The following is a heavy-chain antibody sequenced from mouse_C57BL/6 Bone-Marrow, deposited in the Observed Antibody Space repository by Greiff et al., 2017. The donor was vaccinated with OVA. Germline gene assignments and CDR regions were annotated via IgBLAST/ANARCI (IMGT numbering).Heavy chain of an antibody. CDR2: ILPGSGST. CDR3: ARCSVYYDYGDYYAMDY. D-gene: IGHD2-4*01. J-gene: IGHJ4*01. V-gene: IGHV1-9*01. Sequence: VQLQESGAELMQPGASVKLSCKATGYTFTGYWIEWVKQRPGHGLEWIGEILPGSGSTNYNEKFKGKATFTADTSSNTAYMQLSSLTTEDSAIYYCARCSVYYDYGDYYAMDYWGQGTSVTVSS. CDR1: GYTFTGYW.